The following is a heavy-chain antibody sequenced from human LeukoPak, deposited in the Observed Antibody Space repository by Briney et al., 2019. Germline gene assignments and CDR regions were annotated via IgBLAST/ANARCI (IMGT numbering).Heavy chain of an antibody. CDR3: ARGSYDSSDFEYFHH. CDR1: GYTFTSYG. J-gene: IGHJ1*01. Sequence: ASVKVSCKASGYTFTSYGISWVRQAPGQGLEWLGWISTYNGNTHYAQKLQGRVTMTTDTSTTTAYMELRSLRSDDTAVYYCARGSYDSSDFEYFHHWGQGTLVTVSS. CDR2: ISTYNGNT. V-gene: IGHV1-18*01. D-gene: IGHD3-22*01.